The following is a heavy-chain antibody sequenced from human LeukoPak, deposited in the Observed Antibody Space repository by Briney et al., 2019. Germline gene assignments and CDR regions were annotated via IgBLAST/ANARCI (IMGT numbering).Heavy chain of an antibody. D-gene: IGHD3-10*01. J-gene: IGHJ4*02. V-gene: IGHV3-23*01. Sequence: GGSLRLSCAASGFTFSSYAMSWVRQAPGKGLEWVSAISGSGGSTYYADSVKGRFTISRDNSKNTLYLQMNSLRAEDTAVYYCAIDRGGRGITPFDYWGQGTLVTVSS. CDR2: ISGSGGST. CDR1: GFTFSSYA. CDR3: AIDRGGRGITPFDY.